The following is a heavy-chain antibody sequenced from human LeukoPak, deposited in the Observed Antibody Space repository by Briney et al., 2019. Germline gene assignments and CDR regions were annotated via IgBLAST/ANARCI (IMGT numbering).Heavy chain of an antibody. Sequence: SQTLSLTCAVSGGSISSGGYSWSWLPQPPGKGLEWIGYIYPSRSTYHNPSLKSRVTISVDTSKNHFSLKPSSVTAADTAVYYWARDRTSPPLGYFDYWGQGTLVTVSS. CDR3: ARDRTSPPLGYFDY. J-gene: IGHJ4*02. V-gene: IGHV4-30-2*01. CDR1: GGSISSGGYS. CDR2: IYPSRST. D-gene: IGHD3-16*01.